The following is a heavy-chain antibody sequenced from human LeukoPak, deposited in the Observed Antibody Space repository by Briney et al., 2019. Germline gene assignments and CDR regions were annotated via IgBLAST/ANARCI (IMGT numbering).Heavy chain of an antibody. D-gene: IGHD4-17*01. J-gene: IGHJ6*02. CDR1: GYTFTSYA. V-gene: IGHV1-3*01. CDR3: ARRNAVSYYGMDV. CDR2: SNAGNGNT. Sequence: ASVKVSCKASGYTFTSYAMHWVRQAPGQRLEWMGWSNAGNGNTKYSQEFQGRVTITRDTSASTAYMELSSLRSEDTAVYYCARRNAVSYYGMDVWGQGTTVTVSS.